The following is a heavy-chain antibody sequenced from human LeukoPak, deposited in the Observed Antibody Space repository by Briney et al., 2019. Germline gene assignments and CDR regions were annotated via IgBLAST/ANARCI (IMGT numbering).Heavy chain of an antibody. Sequence: ASVKVSCKASGYTFTSYDINWVRQATGQGLEWMGWMNPNSGNTGYAQKFQGRVTMTRNTSISTAYMELSSLRSEDTAVYYCARVYSSGWYSNLYFDCWGQGTLVTVSS. CDR1: GYTFTSYD. V-gene: IGHV1-8*01. CDR2: MNPNSGNT. CDR3: ARVYSSGWYSNLYFDC. J-gene: IGHJ4*02. D-gene: IGHD6-19*01.